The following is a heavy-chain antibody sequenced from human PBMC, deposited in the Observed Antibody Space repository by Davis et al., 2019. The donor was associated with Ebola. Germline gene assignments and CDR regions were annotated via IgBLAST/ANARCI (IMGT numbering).Heavy chain of an antibody. Sequence: MPSETLSLTCTVSGGSIRTGGYYWSWLRQHPGKGLEWIGYIYYSGSAYYNPSLKSRVTISIDRSKNQFSLKLSSVTATDTAVYYCARDLRDYYYGMDVWGKGTTVTVSS. CDR3: ARDLRDYYYGMDV. V-gene: IGHV4-31*03. J-gene: IGHJ6*04. CDR2: IYYSGSA. D-gene: IGHD4-17*01. CDR1: GGSIRTGGYY.